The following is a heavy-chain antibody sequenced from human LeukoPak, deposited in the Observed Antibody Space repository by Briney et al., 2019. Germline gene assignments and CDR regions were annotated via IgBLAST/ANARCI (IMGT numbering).Heavy chain of an antibody. D-gene: IGHD6-13*01. CDR3: ARDLNSSSWYPFDY. J-gene: IGHJ4*02. Sequence: PGGSLRLSCAASGFTFDDYAMHWVRQAPGKGLEWVSLISGDGGSTYYADSVKGRFTISRDNSKNSLYLQMNSLRAEDTAVYYCARDLNSSSWYPFDYWGQGTLVTVSS. CDR2: ISGDGGST. V-gene: IGHV3-43*02. CDR1: GFTFDDYA.